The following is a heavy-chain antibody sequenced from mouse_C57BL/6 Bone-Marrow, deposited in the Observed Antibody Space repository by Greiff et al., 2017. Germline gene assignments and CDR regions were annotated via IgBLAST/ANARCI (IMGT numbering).Heavy chain of an antibody. CDR1: GFPFSDYG. J-gene: IGHJ1*03. Sequence: DVMLVESGGGLVKPGGSLKLSCAASGFPFSDYGMHWVRQAPEKGLEWVSYLSSGCSTIYYADTVKGRFTISRDKAKNTLFLQMTSLRSEDTAMYYCARRSSGTHRYFDVWGTGTTVTVSS. V-gene: IGHV5-17*01. D-gene: IGHD4-1*01. CDR2: LSSGCSTI. CDR3: ARRSSGTHRYFDV.